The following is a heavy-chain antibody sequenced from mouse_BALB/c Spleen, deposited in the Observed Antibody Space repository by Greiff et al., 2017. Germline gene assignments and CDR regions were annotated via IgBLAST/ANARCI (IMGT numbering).Heavy chain of an antibody. V-gene: IGHV14-1*02. Sequence: VQLKESGAELVRPGALVKLSCKASGFNIKDYYMHWVKQRPEQGLEWIGWIDPENGNTIYDPKFQGKASITADTSSNTAYLQLSSLTSEDTAVYYCASPSYYGSTSWFAYWGQGTLVTVSA. D-gene: IGHD1-1*01. J-gene: IGHJ3*01. CDR3: ASPSYYGSTSWFAY. CDR1: GFNIKDYY. CDR2: IDPENGNT.